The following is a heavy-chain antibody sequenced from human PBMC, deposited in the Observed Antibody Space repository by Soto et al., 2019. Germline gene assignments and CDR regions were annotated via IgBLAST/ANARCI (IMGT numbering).Heavy chain of an antibody. Sequence: SETLSLTCTVSGGSISSGGYYWSWIRQHPGKGLEWIGYIYYSGSTYYNPSLKSRVTISVDTSKNQFSLKLSSVTAADTAVYYCARGLSPGYYGSGSYQRKNWFDPWGQGTLVTVSS. CDR3: ARGLSPGYYGSGSYQRKNWFDP. D-gene: IGHD3-10*01. J-gene: IGHJ5*02. V-gene: IGHV4-31*03. CDR1: GGSISSGGYY. CDR2: IYYSGST.